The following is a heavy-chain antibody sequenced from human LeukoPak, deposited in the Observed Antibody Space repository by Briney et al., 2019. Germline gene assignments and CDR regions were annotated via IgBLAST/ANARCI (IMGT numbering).Heavy chain of an antibody. CDR2: ISSNGGTT. V-gene: IGHV3-64D*09. Sequence: GGSLRLSCSASGFSFSNNAMHWVRQAPGKGLEYVSGISSNGGTTYYPDSVKGRFTISRDNSKNTLYLQMSGLRAEDTAVYYCASPYYLDNSGYYPFDYWDQGTLVIVSS. D-gene: IGHD3-22*01. J-gene: IGHJ4*02. CDR3: ASPYYLDNSGYYPFDY. CDR1: GFSFSNNA.